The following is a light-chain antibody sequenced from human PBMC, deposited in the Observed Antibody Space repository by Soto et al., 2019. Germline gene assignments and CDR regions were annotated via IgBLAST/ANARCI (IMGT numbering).Light chain of an antibody. J-gene: IGLJ1*01. Sequence: QSALTQPPSASGSPGQSVTISCTGTSSDVGGYNYDSWYQQHPGKAPKLMIYEVSKRPSGVPDRFSGSKSGNTASLTVSGLKAEDQADYYCSSYAGSNNLVFGSGTKVTVL. V-gene: IGLV2-8*01. CDR3: SSYAGSNNLV. CDR2: EVS. CDR1: SSDVGGYNY.